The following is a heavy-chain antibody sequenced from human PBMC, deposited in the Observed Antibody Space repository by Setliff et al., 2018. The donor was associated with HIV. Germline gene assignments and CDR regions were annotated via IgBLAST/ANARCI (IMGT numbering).Heavy chain of an antibody. V-gene: IGHV4-34*01. CDR1: GGSFSNYY. D-gene: IGHD6-19*01. CDR2: IDHSGST. CDR3: ASTGYSSGWSFDY. Sequence: SETLSLTCAVYGGSFSNYYWTWIRQTPGEGLEWIGEIDHSGSTKYNPSLKSRVAISVDTSKNQFSLKVSSVTAADTAVYYCASTGYSSGWSFDYWGQGTLVTVSS. J-gene: IGHJ4*02.